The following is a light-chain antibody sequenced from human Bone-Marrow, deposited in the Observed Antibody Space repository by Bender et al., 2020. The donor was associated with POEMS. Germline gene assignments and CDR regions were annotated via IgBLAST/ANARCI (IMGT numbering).Light chain of an antibody. CDR1: SIGRNP. CDR3: STWDDRLNAWL. J-gene: IGLJ3*02. CDR2: ADD. V-gene: IGLV1-44*01. Sequence: QSVLTQPPSASGTPGQRVTISCSGGSIGRNPIHWYQQLPGTAPRLVIYADDRRPSGVPNRFSASKSGSSASLAISGPQSEDAADYYCSTWDDRLNAWLFGGGTKLTVL.